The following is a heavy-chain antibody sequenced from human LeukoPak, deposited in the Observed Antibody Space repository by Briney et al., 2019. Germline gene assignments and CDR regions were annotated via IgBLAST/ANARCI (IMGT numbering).Heavy chain of an antibody. D-gene: IGHD6-19*01. CDR2: IYSGGNT. Sequence: PGGFLRLSCAASGFTVSNSYINWVRQAPGKGLEWVSIIYSGGNTYYADSVRGRFIISRDNSENTVYLQMNSLRAEDTAVYFCARPPGLAGHYSYYYGVDVWGQGTTVTVSS. J-gene: IGHJ6*02. V-gene: IGHV3-66*04. CDR1: GFTVSNSY. CDR3: ARPPGLAGHYSYYYGVDV.